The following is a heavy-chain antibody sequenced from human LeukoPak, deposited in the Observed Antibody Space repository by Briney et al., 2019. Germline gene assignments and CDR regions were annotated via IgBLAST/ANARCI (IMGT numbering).Heavy chain of an antibody. D-gene: IGHD5/OR15-5a*01. V-gene: IGHV6-1*01. Sequence: SQTLSLTCAISGDSFSSNSVAWTWIRQSPSRGPEWLGSTYYRSKLYIDSVDSVKSLITISTDTSKNQLSLKLRSMPTDANDIYYCARGRLSAFDIWGQGTMVTLSS. CDR3: ARGRLSAFDI. J-gene: IGHJ3*02. CDR2: TYYRSKLYI. CDR1: GDSFSSNSVA.